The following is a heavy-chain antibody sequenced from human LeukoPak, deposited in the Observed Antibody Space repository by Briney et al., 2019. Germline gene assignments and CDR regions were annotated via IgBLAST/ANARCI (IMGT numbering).Heavy chain of an antibody. CDR1: GVSISSYY. D-gene: IGHD5-12*01. Sequence: PSETLSLTCTVSGVSISSYYWSWIRQPPGKGLEWIGYIYYSGSTNYNPSLKSRVTISVDTSKNQFSLKLSSVTAADTAVYYCATQGYSGYDDRGSFDYWGQGTLVTVSS. CDR3: ATQGYSGYDDRGSFDY. V-gene: IGHV4-59*12. J-gene: IGHJ4*02. CDR2: IYYSGST.